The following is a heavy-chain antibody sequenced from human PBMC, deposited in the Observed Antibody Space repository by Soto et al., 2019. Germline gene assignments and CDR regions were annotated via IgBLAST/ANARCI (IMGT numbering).Heavy chain of an antibody. J-gene: IGHJ5*02. CDR1: GFTFSTYS. D-gene: IGHD2-2*01. CDR3: ARDPAEGPAAMWNNWFDP. CDR2: ISSSRSYI. V-gene: IGHV3-21*01. Sequence: EVQLVESGGGLVKPGGSLRLSCAASGFTFSTYSMSWVRQAPGKGLEWVSFISSSRSYIYYADSVKGRFTISRDNAKNSLYLQMNSLRAEHTAVYYCARDPAEGPAAMWNNWFDPWGQGTLVTVSS.